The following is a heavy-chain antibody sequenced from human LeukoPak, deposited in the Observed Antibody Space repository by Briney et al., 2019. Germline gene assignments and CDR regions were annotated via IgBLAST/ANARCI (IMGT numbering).Heavy chain of an antibody. D-gene: IGHD2-15*01. J-gene: IGHJ5*02. CDR1: GFTFSSYS. CDR3: SRFTYCSGGSCCFDP. V-gene: IGHV3-49*04. CDR2: ITSKAYGGTT. Sequence: PGGSLRLSCAASGFTFSSYSMNWVRQAPGKGPEWIGFITSKAYGGTTEYAASVKGRFTISRDDSKNIAYLQMNSLKTEDTAVYYCSRFTYCSGGSCCFDPWGQGTLVTVSS.